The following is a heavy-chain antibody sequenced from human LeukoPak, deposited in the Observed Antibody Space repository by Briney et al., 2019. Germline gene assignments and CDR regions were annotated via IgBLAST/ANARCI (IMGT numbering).Heavy chain of an antibody. Sequence: GGSLRLSCAASGFTFSSYWMHWVRQAPGKGLVWVSRINSDGSSTNYADSVKGRFTISRDSAKNTLYLQMNSLRAEDTAVYYCARYYYDSSGYYYYLHAFDIWGQGTMVTVSS. CDR2: INSDGSST. CDR1: GFTFSSYW. CDR3: ARYYYDSSGYYYYLHAFDI. D-gene: IGHD3-22*01. V-gene: IGHV3-74*01. J-gene: IGHJ3*02.